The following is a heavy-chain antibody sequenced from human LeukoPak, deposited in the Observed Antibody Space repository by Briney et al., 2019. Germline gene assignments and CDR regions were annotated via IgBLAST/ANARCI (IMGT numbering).Heavy chain of an antibody. Sequence: GASVKVSCKASGYTFTSYGISWVRQAPGQGLEWMGGIIPIFGTANYAQKFQGRVTITADESTSTAYMELSSLRSEDTAVYYCARSHDIPPYYYYYMDVWGKGTTVTVSS. J-gene: IGHJ6*03. D-gene: IGHD3-9*01. CDR3: ARSHDIPPYYYYYMDV. CDR1: GYTFTSYG. V-gene: IGHV1-69*13. CDR2: IIPIFGTA.